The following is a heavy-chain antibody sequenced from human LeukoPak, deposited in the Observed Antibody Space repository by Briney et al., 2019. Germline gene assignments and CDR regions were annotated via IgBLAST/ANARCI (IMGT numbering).Heavy chain of an antibody. D-gene: IGHD2-2*01. CDR2: INHSGST. J-gene: IGHJ6*02. Sequence: SETLSLTCAVYGGSFSGYYWSWIRQPPGKGLEWIGEINHSGSTNYNPSLKSRVTISVDTSKNQFSLKLSSVTAAATAVYYCARGVQYQLLRKAYYYYYYGMDVWGQGTTVTVSS. V-gene: IGHV4-34*01. CDR3: ARGVQYQLLRKAYYYYYYGMDV. CDR1: GGSFSGYY.